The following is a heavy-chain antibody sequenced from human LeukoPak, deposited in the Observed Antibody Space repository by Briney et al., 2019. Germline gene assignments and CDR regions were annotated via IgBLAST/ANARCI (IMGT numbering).Heavy chain of an antibody. J-gene: IGHJ4*02. Sequence: GGSLRLSRAASGFSVSTFYMSWVRQAPGKGLEWVSVLYTAGPTYYADSVQGRFTISRDNSKNTLFLQMDNLRADDTATYYCARSGPSVLWSKSFDYWGQGALVTVSS. CDR2: LYTAGPT. CDR1: GFSVSTFY. D-gene: IGHD3-10*01. CDR3: ARSGPSVLWSKSFDY. V-gene: IGHV3-66*01.